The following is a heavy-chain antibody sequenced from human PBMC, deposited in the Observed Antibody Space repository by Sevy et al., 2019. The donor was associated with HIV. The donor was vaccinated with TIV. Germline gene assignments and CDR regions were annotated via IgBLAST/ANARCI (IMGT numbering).Heavy chain of an antibody. Sequence: SETLSLTCTVSGGSFSSGNYYWSRIRQPAGKGLEWIGRIYNSGSTNYNPSLKSRVTISVDTSKNQFSLRLSSVTAADTAVYYCARVDRAYYDGSAFDFWGQRTLVTVSS. J-gene: IGHJ4*02. CDR2: IYNSGST. D-gene: IGHD3-22*01. CDR1: GGSFSSGNYY. CDR3: ARVDRAYYDGSAFDF. V-gene: IGHV4-61*02.